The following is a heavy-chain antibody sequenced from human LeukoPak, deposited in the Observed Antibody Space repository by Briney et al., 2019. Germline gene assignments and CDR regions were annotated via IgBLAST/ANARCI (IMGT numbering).Heavy chain of an antibody. CDR1: GFTFSNYA. J-gene: IGHJ4*02. D-gene: IGHD6-6*01. CDR3: ARDRHTYTSSLDPEIFDY. Sequence: GGSLRLSCAASGFTFSNYAMSWVRQAPGKGLEWDSAISGSGDSTYYADSVKGRFTISRDNSKNTVYLQMNSLRAEDTAVYYCARDRHTYTSSLDPEIFDYWGQGTLVTVSS. V-gene: IGHV3-23*01. CDR2: ISGSGDST.